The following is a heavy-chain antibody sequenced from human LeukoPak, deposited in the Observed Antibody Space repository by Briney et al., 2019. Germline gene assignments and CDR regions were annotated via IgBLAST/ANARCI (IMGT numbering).Heavy chain of an antibody. CDR2: INSDGSST. D-gene: IGHD5-12*01. V-gene: IGHV3-74*01. CDR3: ARGGLGGYGRYFDY. CDR1: GFTFSSYW. J-gene: IGHJ4*02. Sequence: GGSLRLSCAASGFTFSSYWMHWVRQAPGKGLMWVSRINSDGSSTSYADSVKGRFTISRDNAKNTLYLQMNSLRAEDTAVYYCARGGLGGYGRYFDYWGQGTLVTVSS.